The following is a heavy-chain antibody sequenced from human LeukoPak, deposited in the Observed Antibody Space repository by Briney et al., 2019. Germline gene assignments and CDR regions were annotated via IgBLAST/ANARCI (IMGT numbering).Heavy chain of an antibody. J-gene: IGHJ3*01. CDR2: IYPGDSDS. D-gene: IGHD3-16*01. Sequence: GESLKISCKGSGYSFSSYWIAWVRQMPGKGLEWMGIIYPGDSDSKYSRSFQGQATTSVDKSINTAYLQWSSLKASDSAMYYCARRLGGADVFDFWGQGTMVTVSS. CDR3: ARRLGGADVFDF. CDR1: GYSFSSYW. V-gene: IGHV5-51*01.